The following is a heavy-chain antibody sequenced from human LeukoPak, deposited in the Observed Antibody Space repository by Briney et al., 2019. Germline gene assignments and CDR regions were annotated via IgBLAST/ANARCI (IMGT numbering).Heavy chain of an antibody. CDR1: GFTFSSYS. V-gene: IGHV3-48*04. Sequence: GGSLRLSCAASGFTFSSYSMNWVRQAPGKGLEWVSYISSSSSTIYYADSVKGRFTISRDNAKNSLYLQMNSLRAEDTAVYYCARMGDYGDYRLYYFDYWGQGTLVTVSS. CDR3: ARMGDYGDYRLYYFDY. CDR2: ISSSSSTI. J-gene: IGHJ4*02. D-gene: IGHD4-17*01.